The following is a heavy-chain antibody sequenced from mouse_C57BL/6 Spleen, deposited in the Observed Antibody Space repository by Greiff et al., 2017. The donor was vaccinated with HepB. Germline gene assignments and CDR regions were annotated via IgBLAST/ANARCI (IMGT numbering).Heavy chain of an antibody. D-gene: IGHD2-1*01. CDR2: IYPGSGNT. CDR3: AREVYYGNYVRAMDY. Sequence: QVQLQQSGPELVKPGASVKISCKASGYSFTSYYIHWVKQRPGQGLEWIGWIYPGSGNTKYNEKFKGKATLTADTSSSTAYMQLSSLTSEDSAVYYCAREVYYGNYVRAMDYWGQGTSGTVSS. V-gene: IGHV1-66*01. CDR1: GYSFTSYY. J-gene: IGHJ4*01.